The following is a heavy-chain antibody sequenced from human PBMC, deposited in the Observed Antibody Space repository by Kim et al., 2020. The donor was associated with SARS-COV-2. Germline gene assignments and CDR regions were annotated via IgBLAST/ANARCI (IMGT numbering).Heavy chain of an antibody. Sequence: GTREYAASVKGRFTISRDDYRSIAYLQMNSLKTEDTAVYYCTRSSTWYLDYWGQGTLVTVSS. J-gene: IGHJ4*02. CDR3: TRSSTWYLDY. D-gene: IGHD6-13*01. V-gene: IGHV3-49*02. CDR2: GTR.